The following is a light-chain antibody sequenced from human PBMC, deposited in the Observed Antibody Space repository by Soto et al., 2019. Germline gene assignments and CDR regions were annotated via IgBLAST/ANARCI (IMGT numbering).Light chain of an antibody. Sequence: QSVLTQPASVSGPPGQSITIACPGTSSDVGGYNFVSWYQHHPAKAPKLMIYDVSNRPSGVSNRFSGSKSGNTASLTISGLQAEDEAHYYCSSFTSSDNLVVFGGGTKVTVL. CDR2: DVS. V-gene: IGLV2-14*03. CDR1: SSDVGGYNF. J-gene: IGLJ2*01. CDR3: SSFTSSDNLVV.